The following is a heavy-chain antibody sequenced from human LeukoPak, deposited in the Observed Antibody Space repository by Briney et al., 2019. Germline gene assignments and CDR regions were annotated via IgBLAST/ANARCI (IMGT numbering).Heavy chain of an antibody. Sequence: KPSETLSLTCAVYGGSFSGYYWSWIRQPPGKGLEWIGEINHSGSTNYNPSLKSRVTISVDTSKNQFSLKLSSVTAADTAVYYCARARMVRGGGWFDPWGQGTLVTVSS. J-gene: IGHJ5*02. CDR2: INHSGST. CDR1: GGSFSGYY. CDR3: ARARMVRGGGWFDP. V-gene: IGHV4-34*01. D-gene: IGHD3-10*01.